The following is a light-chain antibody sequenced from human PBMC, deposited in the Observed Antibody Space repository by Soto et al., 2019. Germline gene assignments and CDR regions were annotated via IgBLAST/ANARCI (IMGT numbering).Light chain of an antibody. CDR2: DVN. CDR3: CSYTRSTTYV. Sequence: QSALTQPSSVSGSPGQSITISCPGTSSDVGGYNYVSWYQQHPGKAPKLMIFDVNNRPSGISSRFSGSKSGNTASLTISGLQAEDEADYYCCSYTRSTTYVFGTGTKVTVL. J-gene: IGLJ1*01. CDR1: SSDVGGYNY. V-gene: IGLV2-14*03.